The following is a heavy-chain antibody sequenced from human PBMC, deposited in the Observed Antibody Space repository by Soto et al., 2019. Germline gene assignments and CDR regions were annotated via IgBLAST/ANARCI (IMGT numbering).Heavy chain of an antibody. CDR2: IYHGGAT. CDR3: ARDSSGRHDY. V-gene: IGHV4-61*01. J-gene: IGHJ4*02. D-gene: IGHD3-22*01. CDR1: CGSLRSGSSY. Sequence: SATLSLTCTVSCGSLRSGSSYWSCIRQPPGKGLEWIGYIYHGGATTYNASLKSRVTISVDTSKNQFFLKVNSVTAADTDVYFCARDSSGRHDYWGQGTPVTVSS.